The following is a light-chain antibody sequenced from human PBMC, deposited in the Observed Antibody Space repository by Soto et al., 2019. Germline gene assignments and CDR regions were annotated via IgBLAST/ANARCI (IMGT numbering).Light chain of an antibody. CDR2: RND. CDR1: SSNIGTNY. CDR3: CSYAGSYTWV. V-gene: IGLV1-47*01. Sequence: QSVLTQPPSASATPGQRVTISCSGSSSNIGTNYVYWYQHLPGTAPKLLIYRNDQRPSGVPDRFSGSKSGNTASLTISGLQAEDEADYYCCSYAGSYTWVFGGGTKLTVL. J-gene: IGLJ3*02.